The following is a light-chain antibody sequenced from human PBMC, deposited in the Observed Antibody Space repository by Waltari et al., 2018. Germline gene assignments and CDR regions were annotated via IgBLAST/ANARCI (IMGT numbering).Light chain of an antibody. CDR3: QQRSNWPLT. CDR2: DAS. J-gene: IGKJ3*01. V-gene: IGKV3-11*01. Sequence: ELVLTQSPATLSLSPGERATLSCRASQSVSSYLAWYQQKPGQAPRLLIYDASNRATGIPAGCSGSGSGTDFTLTISSLEPEDFAVYYCQQRSNWPLTFGPGTKVDIK. CDR1: QSVSSY.